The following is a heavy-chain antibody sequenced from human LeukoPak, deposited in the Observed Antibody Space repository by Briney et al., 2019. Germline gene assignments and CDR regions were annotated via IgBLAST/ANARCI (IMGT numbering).Heavy chain of an antibody. CDR2: INPNTGDT. CDR3: ARNILNYDILTGYYSGNYYYYYMDV. V-gene: IGHV1-2*02. J-gene: IGHJ6*03. CDR1: GYIFTGYY. Sequence: SVKVSCKASGYIFTGYYMHWVRQAPGQGLEWMGWINPNTGDTNYAQMFQGRVTMTRDTSISTAYMELNRLRSDDTAVYYCARNILNYDILTGYYSGNYYYYYMDVWGEGTTVTVSS. D-gene: IGHD3-9*01.